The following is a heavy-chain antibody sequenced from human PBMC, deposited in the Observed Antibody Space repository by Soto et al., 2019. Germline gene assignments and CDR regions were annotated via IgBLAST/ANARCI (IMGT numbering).Heavy chain of an antibody. CDR1: GGTFRNYP. J-gene: IGHJ4*02. CDR2: IFPLTDIP. Sequence: QVQLVQSGTEVKKPGSSVKVSCKASGGTFRNYPINWVRQAPGQGLEWMGSIFPLTDIPDYAQNFQARLTISADKSTSTAYMELSSLTSDDTAMYFCARGPFVVLDYFESWGPGTLVTVSS. V-gene: IGHV1-69*02. D-gene: IGHD3-16*02. CDR3: ARGPFVVLDYFES.